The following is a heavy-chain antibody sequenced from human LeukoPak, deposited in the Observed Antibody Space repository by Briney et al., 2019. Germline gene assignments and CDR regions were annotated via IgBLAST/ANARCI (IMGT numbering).Heavy chain of an antibody. D-gene: IGHD6-19*01. CDR2: ITSSSSYI. V-gene: IGHV3-21*01. CDR3: AREMLAAVAAQS. CDR1: GFTFSSYG. J-gene: IGHJ5*02. Sequence: PGGTLRLSCAASGFTFSSYGMRWVRQAPGKGLEWVSSITSSSSYIYYADSVKGRFTISRDNAKNSLYLQMNSLRAEDTAVYYCAREMLAAVAAQSWGQGTLVTVSS.